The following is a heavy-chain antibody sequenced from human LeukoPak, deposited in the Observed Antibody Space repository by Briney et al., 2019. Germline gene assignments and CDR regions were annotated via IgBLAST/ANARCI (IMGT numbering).Heavy chain of an antibody. J-gene: IGHJ6*02. Sequence: SETLSLTCTVSGGSISSFYWSWIRQAPGKGLEWIGDIYYSGNTNYNPSLKSRVTISVDTSKNQFSLKLSSVTAADTAVYYCTREDPQTTVPEGMDVWGQGTTVTVSS. CDR1: GGSISSFY. V-gene: IGHV4-59*01. CDR3: TREDPQTTVPEGMDV. D-gene: IGHD4-17*01. CDR2: IYYSGNT.